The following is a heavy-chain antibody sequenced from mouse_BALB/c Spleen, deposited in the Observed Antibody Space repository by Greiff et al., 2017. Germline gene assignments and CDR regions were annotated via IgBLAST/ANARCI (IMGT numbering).Heavy chain of an antibody. Sequence: DVKLVESGPELVKPGASVKISCKASGYSFTGYFMNWVMQSHGKSLEWIGRINPYNGDTFYNQKFKGKATLTVDKSSSTAHMELRSLASEDSAVYYCARSMITTLDYWGQGTTLTVSS. V-gene: IGHV1-20*02. CDR1: GYSFTGYF. CDR3: ARSMITTLDY. J-gene: IGHJ2*01. D-gene: IGHD2-4*01. CDR2: INPYNGDT.